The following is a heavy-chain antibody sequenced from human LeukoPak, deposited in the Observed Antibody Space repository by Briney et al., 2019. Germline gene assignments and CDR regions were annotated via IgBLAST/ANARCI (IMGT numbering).Heavy chain of an antibody. D-gene: IGHD5-18*01. CDR3: ARVNLAGAAMVKEAFDY. V-gene: IGHV3-30*04. CDR2: ISYDGSNK. CDR1: GFTFSSYA. Sequence: GGSLRLSCAASGFTFSSYAMHWVRQAPAKGLEWVAVISYDGSNKYYADSVKGRFTISRDNSKNTLYLQMNSLRAEDTAVYYCARVNLAGAAMVKEAFDYWGQGTLVTVSS. J-gene: IGHJ4*02.